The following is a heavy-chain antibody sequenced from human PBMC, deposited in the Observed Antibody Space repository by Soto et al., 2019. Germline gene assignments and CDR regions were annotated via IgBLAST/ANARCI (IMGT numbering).Heavy chain of an antibody. D-gene: IGHD5-12*01. Sequence: EVQLLESGGGLVQPGGSLRLSCAASGFTFSTYAMSWVRQAPGKGLEWVSTISGSGDTTYYVDSVKGRFTISRDSSKNTLYLQMNSLRAADTAGYYCAKTHGYPYYFDYWGQGTLVTVSS. CDR3: AKTHGYPYYFDY. CDR2: ISGSGDTT. J-gene: IGHJ4*02. V-gene: IGHV3-23*01. CDR1: GFTFSTYA.